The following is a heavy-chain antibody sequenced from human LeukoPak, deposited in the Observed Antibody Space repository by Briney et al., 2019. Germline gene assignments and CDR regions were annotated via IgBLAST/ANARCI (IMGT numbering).Heavy chain of an antibody. V-gene: IGHV3-21*01. D-gene: IGHD4-17*01. J-gene: IGHJ5*02. CDR1: GFTFSSYS. CDR3: ARDMTTVTTKVLRWFDP. Sequence: PGGSLRLSCAASGFTFSSYSMNWVRQAPGKGLEWVSSISSSSSYIYYADSVKGRFTISRDNAKNSLYLQMNSLRAEDTAVYYCARDMTTVTTKVLRWFDPWGQGTLVTVSS. CDR2: ISSSSSYI.